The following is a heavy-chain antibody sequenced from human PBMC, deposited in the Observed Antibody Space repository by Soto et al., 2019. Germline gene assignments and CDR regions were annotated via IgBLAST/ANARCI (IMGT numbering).Heavy chain of an antibody. CDR3: ARGSLPPRYHCWAY. J-gene: IGHJ4*02. V-gene: IGHV4-34*01. CDR1: GGSFSGYY. D-gene: IGHD2-21*02. Sequence: QVQLQQWGAGLLKPSETLSLTCAVYGGSFSGYYWSWIRQPPGKGLEWIGEINHSGSTNYNPSLKIRVPISVDTSKNHFSLKLSSVTAADTAVYYCARGSLPPRYHCWAYWGQGTLVTVSS. CDR2: INHSGST.